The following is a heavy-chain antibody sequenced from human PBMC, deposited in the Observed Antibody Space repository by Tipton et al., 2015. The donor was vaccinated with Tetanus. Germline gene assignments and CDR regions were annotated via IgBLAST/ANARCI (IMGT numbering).Heavy chain of an antibody. CDR2: ISYSGST. V-gene: IGHV4-61*08. CDR1: GGSLRGGDHY. CDR3: ARSKLLWFGESLSGFDS. D-gene: IGHD3-10*01. J-gene: IGHJ4*02. Sequence: TLSLTCTVSGGSLRGGDHYWSWIRQPPGKGLEWIGYISYSGSTNSNYSLKSRITISQDASKNQFSLRLTSVTAADTAVYYCARSKLLWFGESLSGFDSWGQGTLVTVSA.